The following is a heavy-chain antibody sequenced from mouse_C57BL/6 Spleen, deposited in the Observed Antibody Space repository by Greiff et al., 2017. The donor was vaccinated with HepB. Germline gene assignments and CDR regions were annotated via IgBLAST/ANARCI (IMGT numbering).Heavy chain of an antibody. D-gene: IGHD4-1*01. CDR3: ARDGTGNFDY. Sequence: VQLKESGPGLVKPSQSLSLTCSVTGYSITSGYYWNWIRQFPGNKLEWMGYISYDGSNNYNPSLKNRISITRDTSKNQFFLKLNSVTTEDTATYYCARDGTGNFDYWGQGTTLTVSS. CDR1: GYSITSGYY. CDR2: ISYDGSN. J-gene: IGHJ2*01. V-gene: IGHV3-6*01.